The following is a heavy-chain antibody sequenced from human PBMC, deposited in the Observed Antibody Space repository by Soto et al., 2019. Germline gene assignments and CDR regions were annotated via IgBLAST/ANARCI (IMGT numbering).Heavy chain of an antibody. Sequence: XSVKVSCKASGYTFTRYCISWVRHAPGQGLEWMGWIXPYNGXTNYAQKLQGXXTMTTDTXXSTEYMELRSLRSEDTAVYYCARDPVGGNWFDPWGQGTLVT. CDR2: IXPYNGXT. D-gene: IGHD1-26*01. V-gene: IGHV1-18*01. CDR3: ARDPVGGNWFDP. J-gene: IGHJ5*02. CDR1: GYTFTRYC.